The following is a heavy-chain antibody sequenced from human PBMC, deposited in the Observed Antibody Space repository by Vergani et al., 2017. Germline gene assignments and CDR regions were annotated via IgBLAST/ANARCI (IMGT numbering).Heavy chain of an antibody. Sequence: QVQLVESGGGVVQRGGSLRLSCATSGFTLSNYDMQWIRQGPGKGLEFVAFIQFDGSNKYYADSVKGRFTLSRDFSKNTLYLQMNSLRTDDTATYYCAKHFRGWGIDYWGQGTLVTVSS. CDR3: AKHFRGWGIDY. J-gene: IGHJ4*02. D-gene: IGHD3-16*01. CDR1: GFTLSNYD. V-gene: IGHV3-30*02. CDR2: IQFDGSNK.